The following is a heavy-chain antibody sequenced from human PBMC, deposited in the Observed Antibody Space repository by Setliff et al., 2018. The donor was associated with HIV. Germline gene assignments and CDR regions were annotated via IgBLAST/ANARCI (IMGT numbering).Heavy chain of an antibody. CDR3: ARAPSCADSWCYMYYYYYYGMDV. J-gene: IGHJ6*02. CDR1: GGSISTNRDH. CDR2: ISYSGNT. V-gene: IGHV4-39*07. Sequence: SETLSLTCSVSGGSISTNRDHWGWIRQPPGKGLEWIGSISYSGNTYFHPSLQSRVTISLDMSKNQFSLKVKSVTAADTGVYYCARAPSCADSWCYMYYYYYYGMDVWGRGTTVTVSS. D-gene: IGHD2-8*01.